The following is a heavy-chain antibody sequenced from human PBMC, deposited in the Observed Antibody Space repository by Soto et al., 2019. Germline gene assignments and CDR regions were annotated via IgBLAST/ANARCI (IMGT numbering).Heavy chain of an antibody. J-gene: IGHJ5*02. CDR1: GFTFSSYA. CDR3: AKGNEQLFPDSRTTNWFDP. CDR2: ISGSGGST. Sequence: GGSLRLSCAASGFTFSSYAMSWVRQAPGKGLEWVSAISGSGGSTYYADSVKGRFTISRDNSKNTLYLQMNSLRAEDTAVYYCAKGNEQLFPDSRTTNWFDPWGQGTLVTVSS. D-gene: IGHD6-13*01. V-gene: IGHV3-23*01.